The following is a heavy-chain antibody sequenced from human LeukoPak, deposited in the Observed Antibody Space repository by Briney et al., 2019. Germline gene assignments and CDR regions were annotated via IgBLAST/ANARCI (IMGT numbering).Heavy chain of an antibody. V-gene: IGHV3-7*01. Sequence: GGSLRLSCAASGFTFSSYWMSWVRQAPGKGLEWVANIKQDGSEKYYVDSVKGRFTISRDNAKNSLYLQMNSLRAGDTAVYYCARDVFIGGYSYGYGGFDYWGQGTLVTVSS. CDR1: GFTFSSYW. CDR2: IKQDGSEK. CDR3: ARDVFIGGYSYGYGGFDY. J-gene: IGHJ4*02. D-gene: IGHD5-18*01.